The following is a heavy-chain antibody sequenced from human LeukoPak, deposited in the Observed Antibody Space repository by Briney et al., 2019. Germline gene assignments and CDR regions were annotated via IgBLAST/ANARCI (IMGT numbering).Heavy chain of an antibody. CDR3: ARGPGSYYLVAFDI. CDR2: INHSGST. J-gene: IGHJ3*02. D-gene: IGHD3-10*01. V-gene: IGHV4-34*01. Sequence: SETLSLTCAVYGGSFSGYYWSWIRQPPGKGLEWIGEINHSGSTNYNPSLKSRVTISVDTSKNQFSLKLGSVTAADTAVYYCARGPGSYYLVAFDIWGQGTMVTVSS. CDR1: GGSFSGYY.